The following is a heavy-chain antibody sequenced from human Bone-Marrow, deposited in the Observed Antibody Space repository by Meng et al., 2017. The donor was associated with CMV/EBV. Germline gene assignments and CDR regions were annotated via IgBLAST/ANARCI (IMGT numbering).Heavy chain of an antibody. V-gene: IGHV1-2*06. CDR2: INPNSGDT. D-gene: IGHD6-13*01. CDR1: GDIFTGYY. J-gene: IGHJ5*02. Sequence: ASVKVSCKAFGDIFTGYYIHWVRQAPGQGLEWMGRINPNSGDTIYAQRFQGRVTMTRATSISTAYLQWSSLKASDTAMYYCARQKSSSWYLGWFDPWGQGTLVTVSS. CDR3: ARQKSSSWYLGWFDP.